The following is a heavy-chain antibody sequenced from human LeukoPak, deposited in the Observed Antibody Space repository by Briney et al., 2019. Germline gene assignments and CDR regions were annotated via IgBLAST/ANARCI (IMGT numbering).Heavy chain of an antibody. J-gene: IGHJ4*02. Sequence: ASVKVSCKASGYTFTSYGISWVRQAPGQGLEWMGWINPNSGGTNYAQKFQGRVTMTRDTSISTAYMELSRLRSDDTAVYYCARGDILTGYYTGVPDYWGQGTPVTVSS. D-gene: IGHD3-9*01. CDR2: INPNSGGT. CDR1: GYTFTSYG. CDR3: ARGDILTGYYTGVPDY. V-gene: IGHV1-2*02.